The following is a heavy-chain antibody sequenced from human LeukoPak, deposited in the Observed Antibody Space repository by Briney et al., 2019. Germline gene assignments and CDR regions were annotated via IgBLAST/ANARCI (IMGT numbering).Heavy chain of an antibody. CDR2: TNSRGNTI. Sequence: GGSLRLSCAASGFSFSSYEMNWVRQAPGKGLEWVSYTNSRGNTIYYADSVKGRFTISRDNSKNTLYLQMDSLRAEDTAVYYCARAGYCSGGSCYGSDYWGQGTLVSVSS. V-gene: IGHV3-48*01. D-gene: IGHD2-15*01. J-gene: IGHJ4*02. CDR3: ARAGYCSGGSCYGSDY. CDR1: GFSFSSYE.